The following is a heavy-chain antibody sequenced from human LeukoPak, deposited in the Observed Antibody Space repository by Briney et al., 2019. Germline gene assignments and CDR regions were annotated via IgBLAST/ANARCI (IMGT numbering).Heavy chain of an antibody. D-gene: IGHD3-10*01. J-gene: IGHJ4*02. Sequence: PGGSLRLSCAASGFTVSSNYMSWVRQAPGKGLEWVSAIYSGGATHYAVPGKGRLTVSRDSSKNTLNLKMRSLRAKATAFYFCAKAHYGSGTYPHPFDYWGQGTLVTVSS. CDR2: IYSGGAT. CDR3: AKAHYGSGTYPHPFDY. V-gene: IGHV3-66*01. CDR1: GFTVSSNY.